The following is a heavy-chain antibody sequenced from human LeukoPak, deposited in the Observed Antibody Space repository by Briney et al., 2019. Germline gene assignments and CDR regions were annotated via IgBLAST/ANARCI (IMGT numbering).Heavy chain of an antibody. V-gene: IGHV3-23*01. CDR1: GFTFSSYA. Sequence: PGGPLRLSCAASGFTFSSYAMSWVRQAPGKGLEWVSAVSVSGGSTYYADSVKGRFTISRDNSKNTLYLQMNSLRAEDTAVYYCAKDWAVAVRWGIDYWGQGTLVTVSS. CDR2: VSVSGGST. J-gene: IGHJ4*02. D-gene: IGHD6-19*01. CDR3: AKDWAVAVRWGIDY.